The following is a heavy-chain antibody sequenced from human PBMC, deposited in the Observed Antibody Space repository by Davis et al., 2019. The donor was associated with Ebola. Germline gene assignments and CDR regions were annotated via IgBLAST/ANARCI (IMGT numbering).Heavy chain of an antibody. CDR1: GYTFSCYA. V-gene: IGHV1-3*01. Sequence: AASVKVSCKASGYTFSCYAMHWVRQAPGQRLEWMGWINAGNNRKYSQQFQGRVTITRDTSASTAYMEMSSLRSEDTAVYYCASVKGISTRGYSFWGQGTLVIVSS. J-gene: IGHJ4*02. CDR3: ASVKGISTRGYSF. CDR2: INAGNNR. D-gene: IGHD5-18*01.